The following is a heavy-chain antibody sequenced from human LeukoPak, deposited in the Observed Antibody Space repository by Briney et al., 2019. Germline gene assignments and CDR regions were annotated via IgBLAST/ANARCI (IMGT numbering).Heavy chain of an antibody. CDR1: GGSVTSGNYY. Sequence: SETLSLTCTVSGGSVTSGNYYWGWIRQPPGKGLEWIGSIYYSGSTYSNPSLKSRVTISVDTSNNQFSLKLSSVTAADTAVYYCARLTLLWFGGPKGGYFDYWGQGTLVTVSS. J-gene: IGHJ4*02. CDR3: ARLTLLWFGGPKGGYFDY. V-gene: IGHV4-39*01. CDR2: IYYSGST. D-gene: IGHD3-10*01.